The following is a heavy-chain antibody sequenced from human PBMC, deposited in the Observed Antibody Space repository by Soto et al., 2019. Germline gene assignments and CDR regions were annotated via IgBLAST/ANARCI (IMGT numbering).Heavy chain of an antibody. Sequence: SETLSLTCTVSGGSISSGGYYWSWIRQHPGKGLEWIGYIYYSGSTYYNPSLKSRVTISVDTSKNQFSLKLSSVTAADTAVYYCARDSRRYFGGDYYYYGMDVWGQGTTVTVSS. V-gene: IGHV4-31*03. CDR2: IYYSGST. J-gene: IGHJ6*02. CDR3: ARDSRRYFGGDYYYYGMDV. D-gene: IGHD3-10*01. CDR1: GGSISSGGYY.